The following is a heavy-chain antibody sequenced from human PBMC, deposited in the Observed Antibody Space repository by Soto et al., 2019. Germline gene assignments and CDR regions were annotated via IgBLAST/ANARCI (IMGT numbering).Heavy chain of an antibody. D-gene: IGHD3-3*01. V-gene: IGHV4-28*01. Sequence: QVQLQESGPGLVKPSDTLSLTCAVSGYSISSSNWWGWIRQPPGKGLEWIGYIYYSGTTYYNPSLKCRDTTSVVTFKNQFSLKLTSVTAVDTVVYSCARMETQGRLDYWGQGTLVTVSS. CDR1: GYSISSSNW. CDR3: ARMETQGRLDY. J-gene: IGHJ4*02. CDR2: IYYSGTT.